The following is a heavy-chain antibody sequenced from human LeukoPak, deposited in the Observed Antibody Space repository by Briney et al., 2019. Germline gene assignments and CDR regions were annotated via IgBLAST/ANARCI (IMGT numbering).Heavy chain of an antibody. J-gene: IGHJ4*02. V-gene: IGHV4-34*01. Sequence: SDTLSLTCAVYGGSFSGYYWSWIRQPPGKGLEWIGEINHSGSTNYNPSLKSRVTISVDTSKNQFSLKLSSVTAADTAVYYCARPSSFLLATYFDYWGQGTLVTVSS. CDR2: INHSGST. D-gene: IGHD2-15*01. CDR3: ARPSSFLLATYFDY. CDR1: GGSFSGYY.